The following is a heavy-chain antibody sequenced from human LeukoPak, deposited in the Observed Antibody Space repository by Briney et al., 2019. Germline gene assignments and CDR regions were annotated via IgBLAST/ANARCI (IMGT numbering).Heavy chain of an antibody. CDR1: GFTFNNYW. CDR3: ARDSYSWD. Sequence: PGGSLRLSCAASGFTFNNYWMSWVRQAPGKGLEWVANIKQDGSEKDYVDYVKGRFTISRDNAKNSLYLQMNSLRAEDTAVYYCARDSYSWDWGQGTLVTVSS. J-gene: IGHJ4*02. CDR2: IKQDGSEK. V-gene: IGHV3-7*01. D-gene: IGHD1-20*01.